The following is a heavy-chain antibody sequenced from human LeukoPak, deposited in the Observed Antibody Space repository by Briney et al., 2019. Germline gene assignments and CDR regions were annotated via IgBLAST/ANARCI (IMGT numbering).Heavy chain of an antibody. Sequence: GGSLRLSCAASGFTFSDYYMSWIRQAPGKGLEWVSYISSSGSTIYYADSVKGRFTISRDNAKNSLYLQMNSLRAEDTAVYCCARDFPYDYSPSPFDYWGQGTLVTVSS. CDR2: ISSSGSTI. V-gene: IGHV3-11*04. D-gene: IGHD4-11*01. CDR3: ARDFPYDYSPSPFDY. CDR1: GFTFSDYY. J-gene: IGHJ4*02.